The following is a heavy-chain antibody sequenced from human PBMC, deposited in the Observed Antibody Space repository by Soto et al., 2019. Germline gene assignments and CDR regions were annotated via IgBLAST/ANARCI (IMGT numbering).Heavy chain of an antibody. J-gene: IGHJ4*02. CDR2: IYYSGST. CDR1: GGSISSYY. D-gene: IGHD2-15*01. CDR3: ARGVVVAATPSSFDY. V-gene: IGHV4-59*01. Sequence: PSGTLSITCTVSGGSISSYYWSWIRQPPGKGLEWIGYIYYSGSTNYNPSLKSRVTISVDTSKNQFSLKLSSVTAADTAVYYCARGVVVAATPSSFDYWGQGTLVTVSS.